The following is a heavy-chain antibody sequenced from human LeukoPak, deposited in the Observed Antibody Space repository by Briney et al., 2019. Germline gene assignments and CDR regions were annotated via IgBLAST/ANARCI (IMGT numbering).Heavy chain of an antibody. Sequence: PGGSLRLSCAASGFTFSSYWMSWVRRAPGKGLEWVANIKQDGSEKYYVDSVKGRFTISRDNAKNSLYLQMNSLRAEDTAVYYCARAWSGSYYRKETPKHFDYWGQGTLVTVSS. D-gene: IGHD1-26*01. V-gene: IGHV3-7*04. CDR3: ARAWSGSYYRKETPKHFDY. CDR2: IKQDGSEK. J-gene: IGHJ4*02. CDR1: GFTFSSYW.